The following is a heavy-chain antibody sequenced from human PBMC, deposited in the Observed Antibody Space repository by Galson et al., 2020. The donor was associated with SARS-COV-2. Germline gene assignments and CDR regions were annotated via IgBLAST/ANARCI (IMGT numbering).Heavy chain of an antibody. Sequence: SETLSLTCTVSAGSNSSGGYYWSWIRQHPGQGLEWTGYIYYSGSTYYNPSLKSRVTISVDTSKNQFSLKLSSVTAADTAVYYCARAGITIFGVVIAFDIWGQGTMVTVSS. J-gene: IGHJ3*02. D-gene: IGHD3-3*01. V-gene: IGHV4-31*03. CDR2: IYYSGST. CDR1: AGSNSSGGYY. CDR3: ARAGITIFGVVIAFDI.